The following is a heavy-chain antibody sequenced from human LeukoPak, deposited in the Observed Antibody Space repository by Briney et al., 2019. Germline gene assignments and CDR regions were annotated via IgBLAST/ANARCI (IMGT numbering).Heavy chain of an antibody. Sequence: ASVKVSCKASGYTFTSYGISWVRQAPGQGLEWMGWISAYNGNTNYAQKLQGRVTMTTDTSTSTAYMELRSLRSDDTAVYYCARAPKVGATTSRYFDYWGQGTLVTVSS. CDR1: GYTFTSYG. V-gene: IGHV1-18*01. CDR2: ISAYNGNT. CDR3: ARAPKVGATTSRYFDY. J-gene: IGHJ4*02. D-gene: IGHD1-26*01.